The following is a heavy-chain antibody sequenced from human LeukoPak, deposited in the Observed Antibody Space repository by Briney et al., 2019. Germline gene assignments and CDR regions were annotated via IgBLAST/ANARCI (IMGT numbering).Heavy chain of an antibody. CDR3: ASGGYYGSGTFDY. D-gene: IGHD3-10*01. J-gene: IGHJ4*02. Sequence: PGGSLRLSCAASGLTFSSYGMHWVRQAPGKGLEWVAFIRYDGSNKYYADSVKGRFTISRDNSKNTLYLQMNSLRAEDTAVYYCASGGYYGSGTFDYWGQGTLVTVSS. CDR1: GLTFSSYG. CDR2: IRYDGSNK. V-gene: IGHV3-30*02.